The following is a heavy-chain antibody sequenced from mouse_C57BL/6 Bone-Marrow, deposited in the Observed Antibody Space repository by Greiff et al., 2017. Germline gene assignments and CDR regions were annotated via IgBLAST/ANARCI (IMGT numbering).Heavy chain of an antibody. D-gene: IGHD1-1*01. CDR3: TRKCYYYGSSFAY. CDR1: GYTFTDYE. J-gene: IGHJ3*01. Sequence: QVQLQQSGAELVRPGASVTLSCKASGYTFTDYEMHWVKQTPVHGLEWIGAIDPETGGTAYNQKFKGKAILTADKSSSTAYMELRSLTSEDSAVYYCTRKCYYYGSSFAYWGQGTLVTDSA. V-gene: IGHV1-15*01. CDR2: IDPETGGT.